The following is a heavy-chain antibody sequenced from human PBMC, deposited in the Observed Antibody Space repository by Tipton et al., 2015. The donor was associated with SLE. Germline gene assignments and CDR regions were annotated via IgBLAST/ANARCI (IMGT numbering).Heavy chain of an antibody. D-gene: IGHD6-13*01. CDR2: ISAYNGNT. Sequence: QVQLVQSGAEVKKPGASVKVSCKASGYTFTIYGISWVRQAPGQGLEWMGWISAYNGNTNYAQKLQGRVTMTTDTSTSTAYMELRSLRSDDTAVYYCARGSMSGCSSSWYVYWFDPWGQGTLVTVSS. V-gene: IGHV1-18*01. J-gene: IGHJ5*02. CDR1: GYTFTIYG. CDR3: ARGSMSGCSSSWYVYWFDP.